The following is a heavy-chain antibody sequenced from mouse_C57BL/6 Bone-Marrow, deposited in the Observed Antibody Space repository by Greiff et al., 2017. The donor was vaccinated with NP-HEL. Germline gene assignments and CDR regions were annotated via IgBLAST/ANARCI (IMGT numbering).Heavy chain of an antibody. CDR1: GYTFTSYW. Sequence: QVQLQQPGTELVKPGASVKLSCKASGYTFTSYWMHWVKQRPGQGLEWIGNINPSNGGTNYNEKFKSKATLTVDKSSSTAYMQLSSLTSEDSAVYYWARDLYYYGSSPSTEKDFDGWGTGTTVTVSS. D-gene: IGHD1-1*01. CDR3: ARDLYYYGSSPSTEKDFDG. J-gene: IGHJ1*03. CDR2: INPSNGGT. V-gene: IGHV1-53*01.